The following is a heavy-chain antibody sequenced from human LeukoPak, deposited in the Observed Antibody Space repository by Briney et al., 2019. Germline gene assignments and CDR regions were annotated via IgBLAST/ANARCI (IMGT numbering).Heavy chain of an antibody. D-gene: IGHD3-22*01. CDR3: AREAFGDYYDSSGPFDY. CDR2: ISSRGTTI. V-gene: IGHV3-48*03. J-gene: IGHJ4*02. CDR1: GFTFSSYE. Sequence: PGGSLRLSCAASGFTFSSYEMNWVRKAPGKGLEWVSYISSRGTTIFYADSVQGRFTISRDNAKNSLYLQMISLRAEDTAVYYCAREAFGDYYDSSGPFDYWGQGTLVTVSS.